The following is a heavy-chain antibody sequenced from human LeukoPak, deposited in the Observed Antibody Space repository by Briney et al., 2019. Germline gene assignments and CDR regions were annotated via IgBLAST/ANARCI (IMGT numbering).Heavy chain of an antibody. CDR3: AREGYCSSTSCYSWFDP. CDR2: IKQDGSEK. V-gene: IGHV3-7*01. J-gene: IGHJ5*02. Sequence: PGGSLRLSCAASGFTFSTYAMSWVRQAPGKGLEWVANIKQDGSEKYYVDSVKGRFTISRDNAKNSLYLQMNSLRAEDTAVYYCAREGYCSSTSCYSWFDPWGQGTLVTVSS. CDR1: GFTFSTYA. D-gene: IGHD2-2*02.